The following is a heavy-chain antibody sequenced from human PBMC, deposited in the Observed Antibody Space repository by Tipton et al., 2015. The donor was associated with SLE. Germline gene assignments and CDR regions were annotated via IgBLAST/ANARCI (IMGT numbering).Heavy chain of an antibody. Sequence: SLRLSCAASGFSFEDHVMHWVRQPPGKGLEWVSGISGNSGRIAYEDSVKGRFTISRDNAKNTLYLQMNSLRAEDTAVYYCARVYRDFVVVIATDYYHMDVWGKGTTVTVSS. J-gene: IGHJ6*04. CDR1: GFSFEDHV. V-gene: IGHV3-9*01. CDR3: ARVYRDFVVVIATDYYHMDV. D-gene: IGHD2-21*01. CDR2: ISGNSGRI.